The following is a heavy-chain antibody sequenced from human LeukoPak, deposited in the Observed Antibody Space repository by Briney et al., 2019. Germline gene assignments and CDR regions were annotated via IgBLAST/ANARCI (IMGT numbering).Heavy chain of an antibody. CDR2: ISGAGGST. CDR3: VKLRTGTATNFDY. D-gene: IGHD1-1*01. J-gene: IGHJ4*02. V-gene: IGHV3-23*01. CDR1: GFTFSSYA. Sequence: GGSLRHSCAASGFTFSSYAMSWVRQAPGKGLGWVSGISGAGGSTYYADSVKGRFTISRDNSKDTLYLQMNSLRAEDTAIYYCVKLRTGTATNFDYWGQGTLVTVSS.